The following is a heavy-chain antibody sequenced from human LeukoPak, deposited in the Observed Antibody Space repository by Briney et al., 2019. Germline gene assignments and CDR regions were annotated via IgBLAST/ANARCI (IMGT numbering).Heavy chain of an antibody. D-gene: IGHD6-13*01. J-gene: IGHJ4*02. CDR3: ARGPVSSSWSGGPYDY. V-gene: IGHV1-18*01. CDR2: ISAYNGNT. Sequence: ASVTVSCKASGYTFTSYGISWVRQAPGQGLGWMGWISAYNGNTNYAQKLQGRVTMTTDTSTSTAYMELRSLRSDDTAVYYCARGPVSSSWSGGPYDYWGQGTLVTVSS. CDR1: GYTFTSYG.